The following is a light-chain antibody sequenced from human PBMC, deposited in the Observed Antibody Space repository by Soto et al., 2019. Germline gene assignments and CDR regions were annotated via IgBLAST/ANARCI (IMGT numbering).Light chain of an antibody. V-gene: IGKV2D-29*02. CDR1: QSLLHITGETF. J-gene: IGKJ5*01. CDR2: EVS. Sequence: VMTQPPHSLSVAPGQPASISCKSSQSLLHITGETFLFWYLQKPGQSPQLLIYEVSTRVSGVPDRFSGSGSGTDFTLEICRVETDDVGIYYCMQSTLLPPTFCQGGLLEIK. CDR3: MQSTLLPPT.